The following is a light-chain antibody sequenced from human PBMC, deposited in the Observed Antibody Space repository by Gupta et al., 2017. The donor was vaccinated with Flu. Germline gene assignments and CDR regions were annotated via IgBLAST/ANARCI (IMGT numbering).Light chain of an antibody. CDR1: SSDVGGYNY. Sequence: QSALTQPPSASGSPGPSVTISCTGTSSDVGGYNYVYWYQQHPGKAPKLIIYEVNKRPSGVPDRFSGSKSGNTASLTVSGLLAEDEADYYCCSYGGSKFFGGGTKLTVL. CDR3: CSYGGSKF. CDR2: EVN. J-gene: IGLJ2*01. V-gene: IGLV2-8*01.